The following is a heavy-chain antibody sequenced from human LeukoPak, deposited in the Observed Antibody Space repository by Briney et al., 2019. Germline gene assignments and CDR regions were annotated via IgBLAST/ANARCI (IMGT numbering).Heavy chain of an antibody. V-gene: IGHV4-59*12. CDR2: IYYSGST. J-gene: IGHJ4*02. CDR1: GGSLSDYY. Sequence: SETLSLTCTVSGGSLSDYYWTWVRQPPGKGLEWIGYIYYSGSTNYNPSLKSRVTMSVDTSKNQFSLKLSSVTAADTAVYYCAREFDYWGQGTLVTVSS. CDR3: AREFDY.